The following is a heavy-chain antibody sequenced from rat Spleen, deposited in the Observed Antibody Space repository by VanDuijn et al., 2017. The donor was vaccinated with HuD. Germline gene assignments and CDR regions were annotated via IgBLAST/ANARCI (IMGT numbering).Heavy chain of an antibody. CDR1: GFTFNNYW. D-gene: IGHD1-12*02. Sequence: EVQLVESGGGLVQPGRSLKLSCVASGFTFNNYWMTWIRQAPGKGLEWVAYISTGGDNTYYRDSVKGRFTISRDNAKSTLYLQLDSLRSEDTATYYCATDTFYDGTYYPGGFDYWGQGVMVTVSS. J-gene: IGHJ2*01. CDR3: ATDTFYDGTYYPGGFDY. CDR2: ISTGGDNT. V-gene: IGHV5S23*01.